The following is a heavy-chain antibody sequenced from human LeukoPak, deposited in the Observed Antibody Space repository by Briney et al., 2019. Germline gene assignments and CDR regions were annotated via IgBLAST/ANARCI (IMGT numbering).Heavy chain of an antibody. Sequence: SETLSLTCAVSGGPIIAAYWSWIRQPPGKGLEWIGYTHYSGTGNYNPSLKSRVTISIDTSKNRFSLRLTSVTAADTAVYYCARGPFYDTTGYSTSYYLDYWGQGALVTVSS. J-gene: IGHJ4*02. D-gene: IGHD3-22*01. CDR1: GGPIIAAY. V-gene: IGHV4-59*01. CDR2: THYSGTG. CDR3: ARGPFYDTTGYSTSYYLDY.